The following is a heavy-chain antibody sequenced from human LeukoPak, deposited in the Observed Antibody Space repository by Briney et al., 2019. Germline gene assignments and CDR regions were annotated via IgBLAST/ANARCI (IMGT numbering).Heavy chain of an antibody. J-gene: IGHJ3*02. CDR2: INHRGTT. CDR3: ARTPGGPLTIFGGREDAFDI. CDR1: GDSFSGYY. V-gene: IGHV4-34*01. Sequence: SETLSLTCAVYGDSFSGYYWSWIRQPPGKGLEWIAEINHRGTTHYNPSLKSRVNISADTSKNQFSLHLDSVTAADTAVYYCARTPGGPLTIFGGREDAFDIWGQGTMVTVSS. D-gene: IGHD3-3*01.